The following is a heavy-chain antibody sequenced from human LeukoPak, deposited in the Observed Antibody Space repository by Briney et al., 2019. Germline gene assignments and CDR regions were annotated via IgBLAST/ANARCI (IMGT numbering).Heavy chain of an antibody. D-gene: IGHD3-10*01. J-gene: IGHJ5*02. CDR1: GGSISSYY. CDR3: ARDEALRGYYGSGSYEGWFDP. CDR2: IYYSGST. Sequence: SETLSLTCTVSGGSISSYYWSWIRQPPGRGLEWIGYIYYSGSTNYNPSLKSRVTISVDTSKNQFSLELSSVTAADTAVYYCARDEALRGYYGSGSYEGWFDPWGQGTLVTVSS. V-gene: IGHV4-59*01.